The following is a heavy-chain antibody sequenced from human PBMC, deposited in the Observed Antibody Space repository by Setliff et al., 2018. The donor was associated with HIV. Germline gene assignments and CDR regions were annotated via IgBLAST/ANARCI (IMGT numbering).Heavy chain of an antibody. CDR2: IYASGST. Sequence: PSETLSLTCTVSGDSISSYSWNWIRQSPGGGLEWIGYIYASGSTNYNPSLKSRVTISIDTSKNQFSLRLRSVTAADTALYYCARLGRAIDRGGYSLRFDYWGQGTLVTVSS. J-gene: IGHJ4*02. CDR1: GDSISSYS. CDR3: ARLGRAIDRGGYSLRFDY. D-gene: IGHD3-22*01. V-gene: IGHV4-4*09.